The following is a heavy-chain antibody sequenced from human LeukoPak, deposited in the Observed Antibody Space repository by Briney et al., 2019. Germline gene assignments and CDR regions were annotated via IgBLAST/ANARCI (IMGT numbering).Heavy chain of an antibody. V-gene: IGHV3-74*01. CDR1: GFTFSSYW. CDR2: INSDGSST. J-gene: IGHJ3*02. D-gene: IGHD3-3*01. CDR3: ARGVGLNWAVWSGYSSDDAFDI. Sequence: GGSLRLSCAASGFTFSSYWMHWVRQAPGKGLVWVSRINSDGSSTSYANSVKGRFTISRDNAKNTLYLQMNSLRAEDTAVYYCARGVGLNWAVWSGYSSDDAFDIWGQGTMVTVSS.